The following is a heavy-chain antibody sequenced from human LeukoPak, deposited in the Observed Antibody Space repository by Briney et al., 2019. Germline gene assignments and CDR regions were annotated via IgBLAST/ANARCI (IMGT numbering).Heavy chain of an antibody. J-gene: IGHJ4*02. Sequence: GRSLRLSCAASGFTVSRNYVTWVRQAPGKGREWGSLIFIGGTTYCADSAKGRFALSRDDSKNTVYLQMNSLRAEDTAVYYCATGGVEGSRQGEVFWGQGTQVTVSS. CDR2: IFIGGTT. CDR1: GFTVSRNY. D-gene: IGHD3-3*01. V-gene: IGHV3-53*01. CDR3: ATGGVEGSRQGEVF.